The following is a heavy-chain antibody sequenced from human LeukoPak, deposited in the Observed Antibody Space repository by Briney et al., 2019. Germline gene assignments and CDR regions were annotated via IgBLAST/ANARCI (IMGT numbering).Heavy chain of an antibody. J-gene: IGHJ4*02. Sequence: PGGSLRLSCAASGFTFSSYGMHWVRQAPGKGLEWVAVVSYDETYKYYGDSVKGRFTISRDNSKNTLSLQMNSLRAEDTAVYHCVKGATEQLVRTNFDYWGQGTLVTVSS. CDR1: GFTFSSYG. CDR2: VSYDETYK. CDR3: VKGATEQLVRTNFDY. D-gene: IGHD6-13*01. V-gene: IGHV3-30*18.